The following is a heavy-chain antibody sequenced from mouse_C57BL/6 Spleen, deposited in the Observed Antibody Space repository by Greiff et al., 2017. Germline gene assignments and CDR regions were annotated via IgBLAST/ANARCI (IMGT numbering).Heavy chain of an antibody. CDR1: GYSFTGYY. D-gene: IGHD1-3*01. J-gene: IGHJ4*01. CDR2: INPSTGGT. Sequence: EVQLQQSGPELVKPGASVKISCKASGYSFTGYYMNWVKQSPEKSLEWIGEINPSTGGTTYNQKFKAKATLTVDKSSSTAYMQLKSLTSEDSAVYYCARSGRPYYAMDYWGQRTSVTVSS. V-gene: IGHV1-42*01. CDR3: ARSGRPYYAMDY.